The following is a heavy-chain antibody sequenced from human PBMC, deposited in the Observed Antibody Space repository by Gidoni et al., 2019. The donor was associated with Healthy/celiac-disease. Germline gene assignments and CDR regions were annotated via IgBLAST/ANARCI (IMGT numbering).Heavy chain of an antibody. D-gene: IGHD3-10*01. J-gene: IGHJ5*02. CDR3: AKDRGRALDP. Sequence: QVQLVESGGGVVQPGRSLRLSCAASGFTFSSYGMHWVRQAPGKGLEWVAVISYDGSNKYYADSLKGRFTISRNNSKNTLYLQMNSLRAEDTAVYYCAKDRGRALDPWGQGTLVTVSS. V-gene: IGHV3-30*18. CDR2: ISYDGSNK. CDR1: GFTFSSYG.